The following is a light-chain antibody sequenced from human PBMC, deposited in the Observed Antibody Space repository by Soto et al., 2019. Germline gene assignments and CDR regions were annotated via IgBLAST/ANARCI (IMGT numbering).Light chain of an antibody. CDR2: GAS. J-gene: IGKJ5*01. CDR3: QHYSSSPPAIT. CDR1: QSVTSGY. Sequence: IVLTPSPSNLSLSSGERATLSCRARQSVTSGYLAWYQQQPNQAPRLLIYGASYRATGIPDRFSGGGSGTDFTLTISRLEPEDFAVYYCQHYSSSPPAITFGQGTRLEIK. V-gene: IGKV3-20*01.